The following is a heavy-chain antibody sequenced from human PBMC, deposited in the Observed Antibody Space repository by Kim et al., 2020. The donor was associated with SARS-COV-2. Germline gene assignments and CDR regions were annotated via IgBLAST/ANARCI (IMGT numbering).Heavy chain of an antibody. D-gene: IGHD6-19*01. Sequence: ASVKVSCKASGYTFTRYDINWVRQATGQGLEWMGWMNPNSGNTGYAQKFQGRVTMARNTSISTDYMELSSLRSEDTAVYYCARARGYSSGWFPWGQGTLVTVSS. CDR3: ARARGYSSGWFP. V-gene: IGHV1-8*01. CDR2: MNPNSGNT. J-gene: IGHJ5*02. CDR1: GYTFTRYD.